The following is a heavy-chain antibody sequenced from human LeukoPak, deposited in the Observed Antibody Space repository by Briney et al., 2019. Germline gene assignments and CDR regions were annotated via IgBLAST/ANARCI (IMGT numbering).Heavy chain of an antibody. V-gene: IGHV4-34*01. D-gene: IGHD2/OR15-2a*01. J-gene: IGHJ4*02. CDR3: ARGPFLRSRYYFDY. CDR2: INHSGST. CDR1: GGSFSGYY. Sequence: SETLSLTCAVYGGSFSGYYWSWIRQPPGKGLEWIGEINHSGSTNYNPSLKSRVTISVDTSKNQFSLKLSSVTAADTAVYYCARGPFLRSRYYFDYWGQGTLATVSS.